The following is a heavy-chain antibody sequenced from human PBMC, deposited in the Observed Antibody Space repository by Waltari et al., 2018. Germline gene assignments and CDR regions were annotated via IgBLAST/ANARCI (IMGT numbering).Heavy chain of an antibody. Sequence: QVQLVESGGGVVQPGRSLRLSCAASGFTFSSYGMHWVRQAPGKGLEWVAVISYDGSNKYYADSVKGRFTISRDNSKNTLYLQMNSLRAEDTAVNYCAKDGSYRYFDYWGQGTLVTVSS. CDR1: GFTFSSYG. CDR2: ISYDGSNK. D-gene: IGHD1-26*01. V-gene: IGHV3-30*18. J-gene: IGHJ4*02. CDR3: AKDGSYRYFDY.